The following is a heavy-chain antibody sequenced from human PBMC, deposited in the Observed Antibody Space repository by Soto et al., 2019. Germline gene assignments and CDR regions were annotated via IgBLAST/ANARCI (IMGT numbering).Heavy chain of an antibody. Sequence: QVQLQQWGAGLLKPSETLSLTCAVYGGSFSGYYWSWIRQPPGKGLEWIGEINHSGSTNYNPSLKSRVTISVDTSKNQFSLKLSSVTAADTAVYYCARGRFYYYGSGSYYKSSPHFDYWGQGTLVTVSS. CDR2: INHSGST. CDR3: ARGRFYYYGSGSYYKSSPHFDY. J-gene: IGHJ4*02. D-gene: IGHD3-10*01. V-gene: IGHV4-34*01. CDR1: GGSFSGYY.